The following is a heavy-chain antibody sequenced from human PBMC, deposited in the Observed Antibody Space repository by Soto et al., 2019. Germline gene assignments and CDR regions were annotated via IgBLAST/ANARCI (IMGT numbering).Heavy chain of an antibody. D-gene: IGHD5-18*01. J-gene: IGHJ3*02. V-gene: IGHV5-10-1*01. CDR3: AGHPLYSLCPLINAFDI. Sequence: GESLKISCKGSGYSFTSYWISWVRQMPGKGLEWMGRIDPSDSYTNYSPSFQGHVTISADKSISTAYLQWSSLKASDTAMYYCAGHPLYSLCPLINAFDIWGQGTMVTVSS. CDR2: IDPSDSYT. CDR1: GYSFTSYW.